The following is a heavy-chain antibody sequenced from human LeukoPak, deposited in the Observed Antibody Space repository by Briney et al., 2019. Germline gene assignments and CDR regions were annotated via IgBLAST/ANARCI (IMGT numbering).Heavy chain of an antibody. V-gene: IGHV3-48*02. CDR1: GFTFSSYS. CDR3: ARDLDYYDSSGYYSTYYFDY. D-gene: IGHD3-22*01. Sequence: GGSLRLSCAASGFTFSSYSMNWVRQAPGKGLEWVSYISSSSSTIYYADSVKGRFTISRDNAKNSLYLQMNSLRDEDTAVYYCARDLDYYDSSGYYSTYYFDYWGQGTLVTVSS. CDR2: ISSSSSTI. J-gene: IGHJ4*02.